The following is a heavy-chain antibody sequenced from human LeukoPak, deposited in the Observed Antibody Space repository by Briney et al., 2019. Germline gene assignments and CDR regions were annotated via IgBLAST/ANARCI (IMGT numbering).Heavy chain of an antibody. J-gene: IGHJ5*02. V-gene: IGHV5-51*01. D-gene: IGHD6-13*01. CDR1: GYSFTSYW. Sequence: GESLKISFKGSGYSFTSYWIGWVRQMPGKGLEWMGIIYPGDTDTRYSPSFQGQVTISADKSISTAYLKWSGLKASDTAMYYCARTSSSRQSGWFDPWGQGSLVTVSS. CDR2: IYPGDTDT. CDR3: ARTSSSRQSGWFDP.